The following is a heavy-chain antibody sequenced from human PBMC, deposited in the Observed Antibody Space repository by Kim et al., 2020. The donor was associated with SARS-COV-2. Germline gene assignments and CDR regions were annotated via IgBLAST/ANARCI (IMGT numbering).Heavy chain of an antibody. D-gene: IGHD6-19*01. V-gene: IGHV3-13*04. CDR1: GFTFSSYD. CDR3: ARGARIAVAGTREDPKYYYGMDV. J-gene: IGHJ6*02. Sequence: GGSLRLSCAASGFTFSSYDMHWVRQATGKGLEWVSAIGTAGDTYYPGSVKGRFTISRENAKNSLYLQMNSLRAGDTAVYYCARGARIAVAGTREDPKYYYGMDVWGQGTTVTVSS. CDR2: IGTAGDT.